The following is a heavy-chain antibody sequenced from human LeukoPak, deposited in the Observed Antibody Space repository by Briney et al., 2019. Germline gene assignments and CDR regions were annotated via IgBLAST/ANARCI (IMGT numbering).Heavy chain of an antibody. D-gene: IGHD2-15*01. CDR3: ARARDCSGGTCYQFNWFDP. Sequence: SQTLSLTCTVPGGSISSGAYYWSWIRQHPRKGLEWIGYIFYSGNTYYNPSLKSRVTISVDTSKNQFSLTLSSVTAADTAVYYCARARDCSGGTCYQFNWFDPWGQGTLVTVSS. CDR1: GGSISSGAYY. J-gene: IGHJ5*02. V-gene: IGHV4-31*03. CDR2: IFYSGNT.